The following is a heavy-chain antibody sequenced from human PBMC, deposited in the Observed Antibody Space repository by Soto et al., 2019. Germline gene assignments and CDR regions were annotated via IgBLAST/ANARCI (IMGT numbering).Heavy chain of an antibody. CDR3: TAELPGGKSDFFDY. CDR2: IKSKPAGVTT. D-gene: IGHD2-15*01. J-gene: IGHJ4*02. V-gene: IGHV3-15*01. CDR1: GLSFSDAW. Sequence: EVQVVESGGGWEKSVGSLRLSCAASGLSFSDAWMRWVRQAPVQGLEWVGRIKSKPAGVTTDYAAPVKGRFTISRDDSKNMVYVQMNSLKTEDKAVYYCTAELPGGKSDFFDYWGQGTLVTVYS.